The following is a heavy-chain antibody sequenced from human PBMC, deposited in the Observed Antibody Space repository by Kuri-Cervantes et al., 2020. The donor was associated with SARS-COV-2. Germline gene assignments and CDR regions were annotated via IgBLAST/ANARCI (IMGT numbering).Heavy chain of an antibody. V-gene: IGHV1-69*13. J-gene: IGHJ3*02. CDR3: ATARFDFWSGYSWGGAFDI. CDR1: GGTFSSYA. D-gene: IGHD3-3*01. Sequence: SVKVSCKASGGTFSSYAISWVRQAPGQGLEWMGGIIPIFGTANYAQKFQGRVTITADESTSTAYMELSSLRSEDTAAYYCATARFDFWSGYSWGGAFDIWGQGTMVTVSS. CDR2: IIPIFGTA.